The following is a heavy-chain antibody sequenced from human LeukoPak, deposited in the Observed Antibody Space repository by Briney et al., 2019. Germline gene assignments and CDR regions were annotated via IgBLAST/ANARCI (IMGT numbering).Heavy chain of an antibody. CDR3: ARGPWSYLDY. CDR2: ISPSGGST. CDR1: GYTFTSYY. Sequence: ASVKVSCKASGYTFTSYYMHWVRQAPGQGLEWMGIISPSGGSTTYAQMFQGGVTVTRDTSTSTVYMELYSLRSEDTAVYYCARGPWSYLDYWGQGTLVTVSS. J-gene: IGHJ4*02. D-gene: IGHD3-3*01. V-gene: IGHV1-46*01.